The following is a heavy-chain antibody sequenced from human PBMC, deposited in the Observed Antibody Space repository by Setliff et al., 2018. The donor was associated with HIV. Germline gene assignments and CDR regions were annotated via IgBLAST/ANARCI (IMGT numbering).Heavy chain of an antibody. CDR2: ISTSSNT. CDR3: AADYDLLTGYFSDMGY. V-gene: IGHV3-23*01. CDR1: GFTFSSYS. D-gene: IGHD3-9*01. J-gene: IGHJ4*02. Sequence: GGSLRLSCAASGFTFSSYSMNWVRQAPGKGLEWVSSISTSSNTYYADSVKGRFTISRDNSKNMLYLQMSFLSAEDTAVYYCAADYDLLTGYFSDMGYWGQGILVTVSS.